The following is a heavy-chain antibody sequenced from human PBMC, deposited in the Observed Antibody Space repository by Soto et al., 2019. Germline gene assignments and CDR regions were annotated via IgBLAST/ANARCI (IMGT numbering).Heavy chain of an antibody. V-gene: IGHV1-46*01. CDR3: ARGRIAVAGRTYYYYYGMDV. CDR2: INPSGGST. CDR1: GYTFTSYY. D-gene: IGHD6-19*01. Sequence: ASVKVSCKASGYTFTSYYMHWVRQAPGQGLEWMGIINPSGGSTSYAQKFQGRVTMTRDTSTSTVYMELSSLRSEDTAVYYCARGRIAVAGRTYYYYYGMDVWGQGTTVTVSS. J-gene: IGHJ6*02.